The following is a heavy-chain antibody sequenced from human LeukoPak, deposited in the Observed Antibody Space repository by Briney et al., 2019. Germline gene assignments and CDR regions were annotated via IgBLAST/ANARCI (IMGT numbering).Heavy chain of an antibody. CDR3: ARDRGTGLFDY. V-gene: IGHV4-59*01. CDR2: IYYSGST. CDR1: GGSISSYY. Sequence: SSETLSLTRTVSGGSISSYYWSWIRQPPGKGLEWIGYIYYSGSTNYNPSLKSRVTISVDTSKNQFSLKLSSVTAADTAVYYCARDRGTGLFDYWGQGTLVTVSS. J-gene: IGHJ4*02. D-gene: IGHD1-1*01.